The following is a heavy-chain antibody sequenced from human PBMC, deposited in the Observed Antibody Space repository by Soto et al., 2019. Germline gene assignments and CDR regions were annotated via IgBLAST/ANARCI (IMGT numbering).Heavy chain of an antibody. Sequence: EVQLLESGGGLVQPGGSLRLSCAASGFTFSSYAMNWVRQAPGKGLEWVSVISGSGGSTYYADSVKGRFTISRDNSKNTLYLQMTSLRGEDTAVYYCASRSSGWYLDSWGQGTLVTVSS. CDR3: ASRSSGWYLDS. D-gene: IGHD6-19*01. CDR1: GFTFSSYA. CDR2: ISGSGGST. J-gene: IGHJ4*02. V-gene: IGHV3-23*01.